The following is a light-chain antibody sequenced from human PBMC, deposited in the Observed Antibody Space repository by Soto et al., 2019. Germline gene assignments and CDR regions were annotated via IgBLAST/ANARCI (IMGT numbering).Light chain of an antibody. CDR3: QLYGGSHMFS. CDR2: AAS. J-gene: IGKJ2*01. Sequence: EIVLTQSPGTLSLSPGEGGTLSCRASQSISSSYLAGYQQKPGQSPRLLIYAASSRATGIPDRFSGSGSGTDFNLTISRLEPEDFAVYYCQLYGGSHMFSFGQGTKLEIK. V-gene: IGKV3-20*01. CDR1: QSISSSY.